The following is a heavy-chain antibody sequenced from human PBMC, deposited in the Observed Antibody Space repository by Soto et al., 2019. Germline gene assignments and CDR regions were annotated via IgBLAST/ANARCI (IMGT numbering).Heavy chain of an antibody. CDR2: ISYLGIT. J-gene: IGHJ2*01. CDR3: ARSPSRGIWYFDL. V-gene: IGHV4-59*01. CDR1: HGATTSDY. D-gene: IGHD3-16*01. Sequence: QVQLPESGPGLVKPAETLSLTCYVSHGATTSDYWNWIRQPPGKGLEWIGYISYLGITNYNPSLNSRARIPVDTSKNQFSLELTSVTAAATAVYYCARSPSRGIWYFDLWGRGALVTFSS.